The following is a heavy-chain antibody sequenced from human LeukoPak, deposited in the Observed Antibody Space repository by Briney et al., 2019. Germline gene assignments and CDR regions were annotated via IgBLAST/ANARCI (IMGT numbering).Heavy chain of an antibody. Sequence: GGSLRLSCAASGFAFSSYAMSWVRQAPGKGLEWVSAISGSGGSTYYADSVKGRFTIYRDNSKNTLYLQMNSLSAEDTAVYYCAKDGSSWYRWGQGTLVTVSS. J-gene: IGHJ4*02. CDR1: GFAFSSYA. D-gene: IGHD6-13*01. CDR2: ISGSGGST. CDR3: AKDGSSWYR. V-gene: IGHV3-23*01.